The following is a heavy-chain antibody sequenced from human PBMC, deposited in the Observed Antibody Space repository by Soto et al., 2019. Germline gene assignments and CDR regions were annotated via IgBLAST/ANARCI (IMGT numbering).Heavy chain of an antibody. CDR2: INNGGSS. Sequence: LSLTCAVYGGSFSGYYWSWIRQPPGKGLEWIGEINNGGSSNYNPSLKSRGSMSVGTSNNQFSLKLTSVTAADTAVYYCARGRGDGYNQNWYFDLWGRGTLVTVSS. CDR3: ARGRGDGYNQNWYFDL. V-gene: IGHV4-34*01. CDR1: GGSFSGYY. J-gene: IGHJ2*01. D-gene: IGHD3-10*01.